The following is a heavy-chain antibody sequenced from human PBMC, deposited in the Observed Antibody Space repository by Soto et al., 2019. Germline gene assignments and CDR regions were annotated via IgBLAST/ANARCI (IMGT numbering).Heavy chain of an antibody. V-gene: IGHV3-30-3*01. CDR2: ISSSGGNE. J-gene: IGHJ5*02. Sequence: QVKLVESGGGVVQPGRSLRLSCAASGFTFNSYSMHWVRQAPGKGLEWLAVISSSGGNEYYADSVKGLFTISRDNSRNILYLQMNSLGIEDTAVYYCVRDALAPAGEFRFDPWSQGTLVTVSS. CDR1: GFTFNSYS. D-gene: IGHD6-13*01. CDR3: VRDALAPAGEFRFDP.